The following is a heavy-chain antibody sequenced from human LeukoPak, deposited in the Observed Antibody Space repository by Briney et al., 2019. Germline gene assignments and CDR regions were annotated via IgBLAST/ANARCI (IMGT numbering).Heavy chain of an antibody. D-gene: IGHD3-3*01. CDR1: GCTFSSYA. CDR2: IIPIRGTA. Sequence: SVNVSCKASGCTFSSYAMSWVRQAPGQGLDCVGGIIPIRGTANYAQKYQGRVTINAAEHTRTAYMELRSLRSEDTAVYYCERSQDFWSGYQNLAFEYWGQGTLVPVSS. CDR3: ERSQDFWSGYQNLAFEY. J-gene: IGHJ4*02. V-gene: IGHV1-69*13.